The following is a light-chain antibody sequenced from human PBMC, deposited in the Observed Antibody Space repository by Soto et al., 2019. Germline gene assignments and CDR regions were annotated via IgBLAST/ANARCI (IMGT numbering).Light chain of an antibody. Sequence: EIVMTQSPATLSVSPGESATLSCGASQGVSTTVAWYQQRPGQAPRLLIYGTFNRAPGIPARFSGSGSGTDFTLNIINLQSEDFAVYYCQQNNDWRKYTFGHGTKLEIK. V-gene: IGKV3-15*01. CDR2: GTF. CDR1: QGVSTT. J-gene: IGKJ2*01. CDR3: QQNNDWRKYT.